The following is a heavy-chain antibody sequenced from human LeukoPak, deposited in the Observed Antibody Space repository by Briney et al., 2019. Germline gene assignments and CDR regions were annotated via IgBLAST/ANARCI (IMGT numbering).Heavy chain of an antibody. J-gene: IGHJ4*02. V-gene: IGHV4-59*08. CDR1: GGSFSGYY. D-gene: IGHD2-21*01. CDR2: IYYSGST. CDR3: ARGPGERGFDY. Sequence: SETLSLTCAVYGGSFSGYYWSWIRQPPGKGLEWIGYIYYSGSTNYNPSLKSRVTISVDTSKNQFSLKLSSVTAADTAVYYCARGPGERGFDYWGQGTLVTVSS.